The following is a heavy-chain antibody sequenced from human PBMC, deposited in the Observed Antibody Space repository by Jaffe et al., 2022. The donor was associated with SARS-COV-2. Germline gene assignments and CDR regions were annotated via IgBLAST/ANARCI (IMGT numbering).Heavy chain of an antibody. V-gene: IGHV3-72*01. J-gene: IGHJ4*02. CDR2: IRNKDNIYST. CDR3: TRVPSAYNIDY. D-gene: IGHD3-3*01. Sequence: EVQLVESGGGLVQPGGSLRLSCAGSGFIFSDHFMDWVRQAPGKGLEWVGRIRNKDNIYSTDYAASVKGRFTISRDDSKNSVYLQMSSLKIEDTAVYYCTRVPSAYNIDYWGRGTLVTVSS. CDR1: GFIFSDHF.